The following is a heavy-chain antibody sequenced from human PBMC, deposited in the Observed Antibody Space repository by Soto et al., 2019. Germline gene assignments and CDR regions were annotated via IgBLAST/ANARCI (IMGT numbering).Heavy chain of an antibody. D-gene: IGHD2-15*01. V-gene: IGHV4-30-4*01. J-gene: IGHJ5*01. CDR2: IYKSTTT. Sequence: SETLSLTCSVSCDSISTVDYFWAWIRQPPGQALEYIGYIYKSTTTYYNPSFESRVAISLDTSKSQFSLTVTSVTAADTAVYFCARGRYCLTGRCFPNWFDSWGQGTLVTVSS. CDR3: ARGRYCLTGRCFPNWFDS. CDR1: CDSISTVDYF.